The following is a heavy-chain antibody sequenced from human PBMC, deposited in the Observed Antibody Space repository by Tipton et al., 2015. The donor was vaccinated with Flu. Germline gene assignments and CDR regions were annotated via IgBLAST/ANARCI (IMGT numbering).Heavy chain of an antibody. CDR2: ISPYSDNR. V-gene: IGHV1-18*01. Sequence: QLVQSGAELKKPGDSVKVSCKVSGYTFTSYGISWVRQAPGQGPEWMGWISPYSDNRNLAQRFQGRITMTTDTSTSTAFMELSSLRFDDTALYYCARDLSFDFWGQGTLVTVSS. CDR3: ARDLSFDF. J-gene: IGHJ4*02. CDR1: GYTFTSYG.